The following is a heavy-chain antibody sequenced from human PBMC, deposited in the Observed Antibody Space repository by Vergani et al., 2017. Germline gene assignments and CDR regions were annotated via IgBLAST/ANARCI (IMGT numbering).Heavy chain of an antibody. D-gene: IGHD3-3*01. CDR3: AGEGAVADFWSGYYTDYYYMDV. CDR1: GGSISSGSYY. CDR2: IYTSGST. J-gene: IGHJ6*03. V-gene: IGHV4-61*02. Sequence: QVQLQESGPGLVKPSQTLSLTCTVSGGSISSGSYYWSWIRQPAGKGLEWIGRIYTSGSTNYNPSLKSRVPISVDTSKNKFSLKLCSVTAADTAVYYCAGEGAVADFWSGYYTDYYYMDVWGKGTTVTVSS.